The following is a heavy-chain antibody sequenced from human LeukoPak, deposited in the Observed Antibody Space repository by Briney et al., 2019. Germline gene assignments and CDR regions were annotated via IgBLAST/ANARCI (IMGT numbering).Heavy chain of an antibody. D-gene: IGHD3-22*01. J-gene: IGHJ6*03. CDR2: MNPNSGNT. CDR1: GYTFTSYD. V-gene: IGHV1-8*03. Sequence: GASVKASCKASGYTFTSYDINWVRQATGQGLEWMGWMNPNSGNTGYAQKFQGRVTITRNTSISTAYMELSSLRSEDTAVYYCASGYYDSSGDYYYYMDVWGKGTTVTVSS. CDR3: ASGYYDSSGDYYYYMDV.